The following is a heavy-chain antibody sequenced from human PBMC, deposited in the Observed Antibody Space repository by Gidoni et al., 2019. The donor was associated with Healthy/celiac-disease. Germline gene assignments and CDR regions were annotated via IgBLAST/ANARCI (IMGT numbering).Heavy chain of an antibody. Sequence: EVQLVESGGGLVQPGGSLRLSCSASGFPFSPYSRIWVRQDPGKGLEWVANIKQDGSEKYYVDSVKGRFTISRDNAKNSRYLQMNSLRAEDTAVYYCASLGSPDGGYDLGYYYYGMDVWGQGTTVTVSS. CDR2: IKQDGSEK. CDR1: GFPFSPYS. J-gene: IGHJ6*02. D-gene: IGHD5-12*01. CDR3: ASLGSPDGGYDLGYYYYGMDV. V-gene: IGHV3-7*01.